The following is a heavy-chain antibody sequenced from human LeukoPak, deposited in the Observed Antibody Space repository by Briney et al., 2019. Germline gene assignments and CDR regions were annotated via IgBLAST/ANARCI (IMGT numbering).Heavy chain of an antibody. J-gene: IGHJ4*02. D-gene: IGHD3-22*01. V-gene: IGHV4-30-2*05. CDR1: GGSISSGGYY. CDR3: ARRRDSSGYYYNYFDY. CDR2: IYHSGST. Sequence: SQTLSLTCTVSGGSISSGGYYWSWIRQPPGKGLEWIGYIYHSGSTYYNPSLKRRVTISVDTSKNQFSLKLSSVTAADTAVYYCARRRDSSGYYYNYFDYWGQGTLVTVSS.